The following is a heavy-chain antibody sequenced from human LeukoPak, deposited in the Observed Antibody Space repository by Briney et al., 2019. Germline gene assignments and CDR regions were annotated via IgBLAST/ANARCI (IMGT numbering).Heavy chain of an antibody. Sequence: SETLSLTCTVSGGSISSGSYYWSWIRQPAGKGLEWIGRIYTSGSTNYNPSLKSRVTISVDTSKNQFSLKLSSVTAADTAVYYCARGIVGATIPGTSWFDPWGQGTLVTVSS. CDR2: IYTSGST. CDR1: GGSISSGSYY. J-gene: IGHJ5*02. D-gene: IGHD1-26*01. CDR3: ARGIVGATIPGTSWFDP. V-gene: IGHV4-61*02.